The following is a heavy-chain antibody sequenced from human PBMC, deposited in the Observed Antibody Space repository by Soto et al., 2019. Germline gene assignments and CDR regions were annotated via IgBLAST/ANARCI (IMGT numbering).Heavy chain of an antibody. V-gene: IGHV1-2*04. CDR2: INPNSGGT. J-gene: IGHJ6*02. D-gene: IGHD2-15*01. CDR3: ARDGGGTLRYYYYGMDD. Sequence: ASVKVYCKASGYTFTGYYMHWVRQAPGQGLEWMGWINPNSGGTNYAQKFQGWVTMTRDTSISTAYMELSRLRSDDTAVYYCARDGGGTLRYYYYGMDDWGQGTTVTVSS. CDR1: GYTFTGYY.